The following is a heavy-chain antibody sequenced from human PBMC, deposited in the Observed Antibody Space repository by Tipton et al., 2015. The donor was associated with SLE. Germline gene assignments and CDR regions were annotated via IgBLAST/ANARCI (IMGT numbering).Heavy chain of an antibody. V-gene: IGHV4-34*01. CDR1: GGSFSGYY. J-gene: IGHJ4*02. Sequence: GLVKPSETLSLTCAVYGGSFSGYYWSWIRQPPGKGLEWIGEINHSGSTNYNPSLKSRVTISVDTSKNQFSLKLNSVTAADTALYYCARRGSYLGYWGQGTLVTVSS. CDR2: INHSGST. CDR3: ARRGSYLGY. D-gene: IGHD1-26*01.